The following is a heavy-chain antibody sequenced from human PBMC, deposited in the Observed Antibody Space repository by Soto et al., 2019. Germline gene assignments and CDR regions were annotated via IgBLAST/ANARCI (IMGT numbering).Heavy chain of an antibody. CDR2: ISSSSSYI. J-gene: IGHJ5*02. V-gene: IGHV3-21*01. CDR1: GFTFSSYS. CDR3: ARDHNQLERLEGVGCFDP. Sequence: EVQLVESGGGLVKPGGSLRLSCAASGFTFSSYSMNWVRQAPGKGLEWVSSISSSSSYIYYADSVKGRFTLSRDNAKNSLYLQMNSLRAEYTAVYYCARDHNQLERLEGVGCFDPWGQGNLVTVSS. D-gene: IGHD1-1*01.